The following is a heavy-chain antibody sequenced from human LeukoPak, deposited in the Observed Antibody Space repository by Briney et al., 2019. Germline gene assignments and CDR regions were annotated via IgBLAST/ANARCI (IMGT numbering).Heavy chain of an antibody. V-gene: IGHV3-43*02. J-gene: IGHJ3*02. Sequence: GGSLRLSCVVSGINFADYAMHWVRQPPGKGLEWVSLISADGGSTFSADSVKGRFSISRDNSKNSLYLQMNSLRSEDTAMYYCAKDQQAGTTPGAFDIWGQGTMVTVSS. CDR2: ISADGGST. D-gene: IGHD1/OR15-1a*01. CDR1: GINFADYA. CDR3: AKDQQAGTTPGAFDI.